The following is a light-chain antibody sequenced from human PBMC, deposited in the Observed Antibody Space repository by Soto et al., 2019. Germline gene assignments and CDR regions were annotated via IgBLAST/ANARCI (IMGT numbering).Light chain of an antibody. CDR2: WAS. CDR1: RSVLYSSKNRNY. J-gene: IGKJ3*01. V-gene: IGKV4-1*01. Sequence: DIVMTQSPDSLAVSLGERATINCKSSRSVLYSSKNRNYLAWYQQKPGQPPKLLIYWASTRESGVPDRFSGSGSGTDFTLTIDSLQAEDVAVYYCHQSYSVPFTFGPGTKVDIK. CDR3: HQSYSVPFT.